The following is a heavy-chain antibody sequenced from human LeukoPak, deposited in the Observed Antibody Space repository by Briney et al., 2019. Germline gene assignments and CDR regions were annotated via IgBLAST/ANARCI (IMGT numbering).Heavy chain of an antibody. CDR2: MNPNSGNT. J-gene: IGHJ6*02. CDR3: ARGPFHIVVVPAHGMDV. V-gene: IGHV1-8*01. Sequence: ASVKVSCKASGYTFTSYDINWVRQATGQGLEWMGWMNPNSGNTGYAQKFPGRVTMTRNTSISTAYMELSSLRYEDTAVYYCARGPFHIVVVPAHGMDVWGQGTTVTVSS. CDR1: GYTFTSYD. D-gene: IGHD2-2*01.